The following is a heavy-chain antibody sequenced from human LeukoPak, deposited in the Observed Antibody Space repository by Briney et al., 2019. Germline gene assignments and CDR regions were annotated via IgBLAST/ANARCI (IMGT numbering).Heavy chain of an antibody. CDR3: TRGSGGDCSGGSYYSVWDYYYGMDV. J-gene: IGHJ6*02. D-gene: IGHD2-15*01. V-gene: IGHV3-49*04. CDR1: GFTFGDYA. Sequence: GGSLRLSCTASGFTFGDYAMSWVRQAPGKGLEWVGFIRSKAYGGTTEYAASVKGRFTISRDDSKSIAYLQMNSLKTEDTAVYYCTRGSGGDCSGGSYYSVWDYYYGMDVWGQGTTVTVSS. CDR2: IRSKAYGGTT.